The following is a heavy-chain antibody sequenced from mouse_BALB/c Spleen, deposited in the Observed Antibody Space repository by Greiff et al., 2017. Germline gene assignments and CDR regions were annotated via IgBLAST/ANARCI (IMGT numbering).Heavy chain of an antibody. CDR3: ARLTGRSSAWFAY. Sequence: DVKLQESGPSLVKPSQTLSLTCSVTGDSITSGYWNWIRKFPGNKLEYMGYISYSGSTYYNPSLKSRISITRDTSKNQYYLQLNSVTTEDTATYYCARLTGRSSAWFAYWGQGTLVTVSA. J-gene: IGHJ3*01. V-gene: IGHV3-8*02. CDR1: GDSITSGY. CDR2: ISYSGST. D-gene: IGHD1-1*01.